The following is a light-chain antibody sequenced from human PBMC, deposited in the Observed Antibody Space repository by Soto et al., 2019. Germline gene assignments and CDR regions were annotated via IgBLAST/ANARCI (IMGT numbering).Light chain of an antibody. J-gene: IGLJ1*01. Sequence: QSVLAQPASVSGSPGQTITLSCTGTSSDIGGYNYVSWYQQYPGRSPKLMIFEVSLRPAGVSIRFSGSKSGNTASLNISGLQSEDEADYYCTSYGGSSALPYVFGTGTKVTVL. CDR2: EVS. CDR3: TSYGGSSALPYV. V-gene: IGLV2-14*01. CDR1: SSDIGGYNY.